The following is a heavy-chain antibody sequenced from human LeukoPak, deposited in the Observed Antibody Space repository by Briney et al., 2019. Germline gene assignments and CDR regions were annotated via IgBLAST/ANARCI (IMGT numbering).Heavy chain of an antibody. Sequence: SETLSLTCTVSGGSINSYYWSWIRQPPGKGLEWIGYIYYSGSTNYNPSLKSRVTISVDTSKNQFSLKLSSVTAADTAVYYCARLIRQQLVGGIWFDPWGQGTLVTVSS. V-gene: IGHV4-59*08. CDR2: IYYSGST. CDR3: ARLIRQQLVGGIWFDP. D-gene: IGHD6-13*01. J-gene: IGHJ5*02. CDR1: GGSINSYY.